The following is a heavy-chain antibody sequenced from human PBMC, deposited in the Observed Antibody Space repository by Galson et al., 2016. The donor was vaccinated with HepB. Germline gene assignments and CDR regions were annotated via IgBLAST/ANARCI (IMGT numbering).Heavy chain of an antibody. CDR1: GFSFSTYV. J-gene: IGHJ4*02. CDR3: AKWGGSSITIFGVNYFDF. CDR2: ISNDGIYR. Sequence: SLRLSCAAYGFSFSTYVMYWVRQAPGKGLEWVAVISNDGIYRYYSDSARGRFTISRDNYQDTLFLQMDSLRVEDTAMYYCAKWGGSSITIFGVNYFDFWGQGTQVTVSS. V-gene: IGHV3-30*18. D-gene: IGHD3-3*01.